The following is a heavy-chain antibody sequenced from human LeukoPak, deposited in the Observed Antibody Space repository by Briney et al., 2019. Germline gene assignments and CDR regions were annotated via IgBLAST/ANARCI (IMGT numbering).Heavy chain of an antibody. V-gene: IGHV4-34*01. Sequence: SETLSLTCAVYGGSFSGYYWSWIRQPPGKGLEWIGEINHSGSTNYNPSLKSRVTISVDTSKNQFSLKLSFVTAADTAVYYCARSFVTATPFDYWGQGTLVTVSS. CDR1: GGSFSGYY. J-gene: IGHJ4*02. CDR2: INHSGST. D-gene: IGHD2-21*02. CDR3: ARSFVTATPFDY.